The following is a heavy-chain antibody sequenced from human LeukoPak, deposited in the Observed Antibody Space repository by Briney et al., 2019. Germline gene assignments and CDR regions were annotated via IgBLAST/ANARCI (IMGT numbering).Heavy chain of an antibody. J-gene: IGHJ5*02. V-gene: IGHV4-39*01. CDR3: ARHEYSGSYYGLSWFDP. D-gene: IGHD1-26*01. CDR1: GGSISSSGYY. CDR2: IYYSGST. Sequence: SETLSLTCTVSGGSISSSGYYWGWIRQPPGKGLEWIASIYYSGSTYYNPSLKSRVTISVDTSKNQLSLKLSSLTAADTAVYYCARHEYSGSYYGLSWFDPWGQGTLVTVTS.